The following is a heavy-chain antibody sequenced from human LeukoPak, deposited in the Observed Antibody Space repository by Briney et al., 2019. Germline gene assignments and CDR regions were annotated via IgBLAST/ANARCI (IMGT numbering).Heavy chain of an antibody. CDR1: GYTFTSYG. Sequence: PSASVKVSCKASGYTFTSYGISWVRQGPGQGLEWMGWISAYNGNTNYAQKLRGRVTMTTDTSTSTAYMELRSLRSDDTAVYYCARVQYQLLSSSDGAFDIWGQGTMVTVSS. V-gene: IGHV1-18*04. CDR2: ISAYNGNT. D-gene: IGHD2-2*01. J-gene: IGHJ3*02. CDR3: ARVQYQLLSSSDGAFDI.